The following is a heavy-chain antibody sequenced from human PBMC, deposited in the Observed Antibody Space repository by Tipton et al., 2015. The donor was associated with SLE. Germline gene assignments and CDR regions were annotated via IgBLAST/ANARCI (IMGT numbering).Heavy chain of an antibody. J-gene: IGHJ5*02. CDR2: IYHSGST. Sequence: SLRLSCAVSGGSISSNNRWSWVRQPPGKGLEWIGEIYHSGSTNYNPSLKSRVTISVDKSKNQFSLKLSSVTAADTAVYYCAREDLAWFDPWGQGTLVTVSS. CDR1: GGSISSNNR. V-gene: IGHV4-4*02. D-gene: IGHD3-16*01. CDR3: AREDLAWFDP.